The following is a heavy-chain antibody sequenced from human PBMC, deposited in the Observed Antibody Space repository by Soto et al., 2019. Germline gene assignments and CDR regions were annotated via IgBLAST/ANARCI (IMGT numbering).Heavy chain of an antibody. V-gene: IGHV1-69*08. CDR1: GGTFSSYT. CDR3: AREPVAGTSDY. J-gene: IGHJ4*02. CDR2: IIPILGIA. D-gene: IGHD6-19*01. Sequence: QVQLVQSGAEVKKPGSSVKVSCKASGGTFSSYTISWVRQAPGQGLEWMGRIIPILGIANYAQKFQGRVTITADKSTSTAYRELSSLRSEDTAVYYCAREPVAGTSDYWGQGTLVTVSS.